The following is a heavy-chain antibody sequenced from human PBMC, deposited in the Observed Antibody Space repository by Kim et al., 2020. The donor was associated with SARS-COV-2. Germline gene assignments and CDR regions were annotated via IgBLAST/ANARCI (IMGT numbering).Heavy chain of an antibody. CDR3: TRGGTSTSSTSSYYDPMDV. D-gene: IGHD1-26*01. CDR1: GFSFSDHY. CDR2: DRNRANDYTT. J-gene: IGHJ6*02. Sequence: GGSLRLSCTASGFSFSDHYMDWVRQAPGKGLEWVGRDRNRANDYTTEFAASVRGRFTISRDDSQKSLFLQMNSLRTEDTAVYYCTRGGTSTSSTSSYYDPMDVWGQGTTVTVSS. V-gene: IGHV3-72*01.